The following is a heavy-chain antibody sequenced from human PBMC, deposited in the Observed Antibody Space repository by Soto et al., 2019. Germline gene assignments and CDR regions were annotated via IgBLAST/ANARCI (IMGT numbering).Heavy chain of an antibody. J-gene: IGHJ6*02. CDR2: IYYSGST. V-gene: IGHV4-30-4*01. D-gene: IGHD3-10*01. Sequence: PSETLSLTCTVSGGSISSGDYYWSWIRQPPGKGPEWIGYIYYSGSTYYNPSLKSRVTISVDTSKNQFSLKLSSVTAADTAVYYCARGYYGSGSSNYYYGMDVWGQGTTVTVSS. CDR1: GGSISSGDYY. CDR3: ARGYYGSGSSNYYYGMDV.